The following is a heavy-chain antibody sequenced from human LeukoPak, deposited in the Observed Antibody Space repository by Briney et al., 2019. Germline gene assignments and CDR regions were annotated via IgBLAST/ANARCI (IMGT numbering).Heavy chain of an antibody. CDR3: TSETVDTALGIDY. V-gene: IGHV3-74*01. D-gene: IGHD5-18*01. CDR1: RFTFSRHW. J-gene: IGHJ4*02. CDR2: ISSDGSST. Sequence: GGSLRLSCAASRFTFSRHWMHWVRQAPGKGLVWVSRISSDGSSTSYADSVKGRFTISRDNAKNTLFLQMNSLRGEDTAVYYCTSETVDTALGIDYWGQGTLVTVSS.